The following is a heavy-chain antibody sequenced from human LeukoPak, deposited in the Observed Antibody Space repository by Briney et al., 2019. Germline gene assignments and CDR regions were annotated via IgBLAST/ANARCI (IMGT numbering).Heavy chain of an antibody. D-gene: IGHD5-18*01. CDR3: ARVEYSYGSIDY. V-gene: IGHV1-2*02. Sequence: EASVKVSCKASGYTFTGYYMHWVRQAPGQGLEWMGWINPNSGGTNYAQRFQGRVTMTRDTSISTAYMELSRLRSDDTAVYYCARVEYSYGSIDYWGQGTLVTVSS. CDR1: GYTFTGYY. CDR2: INPNSGGT. J-gene: IGHJ4*02.